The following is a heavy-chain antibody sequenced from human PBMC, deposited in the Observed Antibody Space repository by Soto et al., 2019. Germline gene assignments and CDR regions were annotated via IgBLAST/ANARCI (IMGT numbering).Heavy chain of an antibody. J-gene: IGHJ4*02. CDR2: IYHSGST. CDR1: GGSISSSSYY. CDR3: ARLWQYSSGWSSPGY. Sequence: QLQLQESGPGLVKPSETLSLTCTVSGGSISSSSYYWGWIRQPPGKGLEWIGSIYHSGSTYYNPSLKSRVTISVDTSKNQFSLKLSSVTAADTAVYYCARLWQYSSGWSSPGYWGQGTLVTVSS. V-gene: IGHV4-39*01. D-gene: IGHD6-19*01.